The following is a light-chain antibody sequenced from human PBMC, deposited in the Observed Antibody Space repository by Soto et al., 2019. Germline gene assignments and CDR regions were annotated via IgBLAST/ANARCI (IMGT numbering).Light chain of an antibody. CDR2: GAS. V-gene: IGKV3-20*01. Sequence: EIVLTQSPGTLSLSTGERAALSCRASQSVSSTFLGWYQQKPGQSPRHLIYGASSRATGIPDRFSGSGSGTDFTLTISGLEPEDFSVYYCQQYGTSPWTFGQGTKWEIK. CDR3: QQYGTSPWT. J-gene: IGKJ1*01. CDR1: QSVSSTF.